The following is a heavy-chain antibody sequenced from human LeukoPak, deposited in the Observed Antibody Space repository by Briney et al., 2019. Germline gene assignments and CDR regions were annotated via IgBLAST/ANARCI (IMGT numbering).Heavy chain of an antibody. V-gene: IGHV3-48*04. D-gene: IGHD7-27*01. CDR1: GFTFSSYA. CDR3: ARDVRGRTPLKLGMKWFDP. J-gene: IGHJ5*02. CDR2: ISDSGDTT. Sequence: GGSLRLSCAASGFTFSSYAMSWVRQAPGKGLEWLAYISDSGDTTRSADSVTGRFTISRDNAKNSVFLQMNSLRADDSGVYYCARDVRGRTPLKLGMKWFDPWGQGTRVTVSS.